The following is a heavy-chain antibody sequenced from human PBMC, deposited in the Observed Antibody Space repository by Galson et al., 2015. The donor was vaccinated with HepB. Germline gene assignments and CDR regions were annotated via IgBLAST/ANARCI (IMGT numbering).Heavy chain of an antibody. CDR3: ARQSIAARPSSFDY. D-gene: IGHD6-6*01. Sequence: QSGAAVKKPGESLKISCKGSGYSFTNYWIGWVRQMPGKGLGWMGIIYPGDSDTRYSPSFQGQVAISADKSISTAYLQWSSLKASDTAMYYCARQSIAARPSSFDYWGQGTLVTVSS. V-gene: IGHV5-51*01. CDR2: IYPGDSDT. CDR1: GYSFTNYW. J-gene: IGHJ4*02.